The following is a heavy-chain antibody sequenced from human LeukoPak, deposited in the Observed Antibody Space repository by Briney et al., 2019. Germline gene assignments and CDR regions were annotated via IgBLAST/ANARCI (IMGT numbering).Heavy chain of an antibody. CDR3: ARDRYCSGGSCYPRWFDP. CDR2: IWYDGSNK. Sequence: GGSQRLSCAASGFTFSSYGMHWVRQAPGKGLEWVAVIWYDGSNKYYADSVKGRFTISRDNSKNTLYLQMNSLRAEDTAVYYCARDRYCSGGSCYPRWFDPWGQGTLVTVSS. J-gene: IGHJ5*02. V-gene: IGHV3-33*01. D-gene: IGHD2-15*01. CDR1: GFTFSSYG.